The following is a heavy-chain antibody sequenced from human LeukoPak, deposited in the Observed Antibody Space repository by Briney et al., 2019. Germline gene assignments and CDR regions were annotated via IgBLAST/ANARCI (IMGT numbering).Heavy chain of an antibody. V-gene: IGHV4-59*11. CDR1: GGSISGHY. D-gene: IGHD3-16*01. CDR2: IHYSGKA. Sequence: SETPSLTCTVSGGSISGHYWTWVRQPPGEGLEWIGQIHYSGKADYNPSLRSRITISVDTSKNQMSLKVTSVTAADTALYYCARFGVDYDMDVWGQGTTVTVS. J-gene: IGHJ6*02. CDR3: ARFGVDYDMDV.